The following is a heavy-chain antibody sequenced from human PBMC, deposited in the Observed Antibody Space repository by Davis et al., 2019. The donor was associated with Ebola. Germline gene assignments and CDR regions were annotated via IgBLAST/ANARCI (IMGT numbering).Heavy chain of an antibody. CDR2: INHSGST. D-gene: IGHD3-10*01. Sequence: MPSETLSLTCAVYGGSFSDYYWSWIRQPPGKGLEWIGEINHSGSTNYNPSLKSRVTISVDTSKNQFSLKLSSVTAADTAVYYCARVDYYGSGSLDYWGQGTLVTVSS. V-gene: IGHV4-34*01. CDR1: GGSFSDYY. CDR3: ARVDYYGSGSLDY. J-gene: IGHJ4*02.